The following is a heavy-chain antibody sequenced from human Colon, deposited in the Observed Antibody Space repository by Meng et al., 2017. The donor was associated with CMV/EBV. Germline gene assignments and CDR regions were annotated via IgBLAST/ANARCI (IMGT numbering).Heavy chain of an antibody. V-gene: IGHV3-53*01. Sequence: GESLKISCEASGLAVSDNYMNWVRQAPGKGLEWVSVIYSGGSAYYTDSVKGRFTISRDNAKNTVYLQMNSLRAEDTAVYYCARVLPGAVGSISYFDSWGQGTLVTVSS. CDR1: GLAVSDNY. CDR3: ARVLPGAVGSISYFDS. D-gene: IGHD6-13*01. J-gene: IGHJ4*02. CDR2: IYSGGSA.